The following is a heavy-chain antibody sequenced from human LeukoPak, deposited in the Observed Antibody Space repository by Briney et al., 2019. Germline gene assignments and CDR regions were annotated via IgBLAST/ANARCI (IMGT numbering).Heavy chain of an antibody. CDR3: ARDMGDRTDYYYGMDV. D-gene: IGHD1-26*01. Sequence: PSETLSLTCTVSGGSISSYYWSWIRQPPGKGLEWIGYIFYSGSTNYNPSLKSRVATSVDTSKNQFSLKLSSVTAADTAVYYCARDMGDRTDYYYGMDVWGQGTTVTVSS. CDR1: GGSISSYY. CDR2: IFYSGST. V-gene: IGHV4-59*01. J-gene: IGHJ6*02.